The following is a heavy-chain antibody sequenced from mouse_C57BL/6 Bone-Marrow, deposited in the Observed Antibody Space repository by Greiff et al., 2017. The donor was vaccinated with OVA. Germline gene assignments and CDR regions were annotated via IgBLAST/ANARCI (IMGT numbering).Heavy chain of an antibody. Sequence: EVKVVESGPELVKPGASVKIPCKASGYTFTDYNMDWVKQSHGKSLEWIGDINPNNGGTIYNQKFKGKATLTVDKSSSTAYMELRSLTSEDTAVYYCARENDYYFDYWGQGTTLTVSS. CDR3: ARENDYYFDY. CDR2: INPNNGGT. D-gene: IGHD2-4*01. V-gene: IGHV1-18*01. J-gene: IGHJ2*01. CDR1: GYTFTDYN.